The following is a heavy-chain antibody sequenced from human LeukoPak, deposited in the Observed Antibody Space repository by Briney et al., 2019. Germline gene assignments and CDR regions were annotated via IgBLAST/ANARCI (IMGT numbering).Heavy chain of an antibody. V-gene: IGHV1-69*13. D-gene: IGHD5-12*01. J-gene: IGHJ6*03. CDR3: ARNRYSGYDWGYYYYYYYRDV. CDR2: IIPIFGTA. CDR1: GGTFSSYA. Sequence: SVKVSCKASGGTFSSYAISWVRQAPGQGLEWMGGIIPIFGTANYAQKFQGRVTITADESTSTAYMELSSLRSEDTAVYYCARNRYSGYDWGYYYYYYYRDVWGKGTTVTVSS.